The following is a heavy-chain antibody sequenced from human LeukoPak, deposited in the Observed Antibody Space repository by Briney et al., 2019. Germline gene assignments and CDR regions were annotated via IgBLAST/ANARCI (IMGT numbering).Heavy chain of an antibody. CDR3: AKEMATSFDY. J-gene: IGHJ4*02. CDR2: ICRSGGST. D-gene: IGHD5-24*01. V-gene: IGHV3-23*01. CDR1: GFTFSSYA. Sequence: PGGSLTLSCAASGFTFSSYAMSWVRPAPGKGLEWVSAICRSGGSTYYADSVKGRFTISRVNSKNTLYPQMNSLLAEDTAVYYWAKEMATSFDYWGQGTLVTVSS.